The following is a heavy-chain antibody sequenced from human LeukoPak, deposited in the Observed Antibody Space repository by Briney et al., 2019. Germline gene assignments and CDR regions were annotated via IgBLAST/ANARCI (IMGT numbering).Heavy chain of an antibody. CDR2: FDPEDGET. CDR3: AAGAPYSSGWYNPGYYYGMDV. J-gene: IGHJ6*02. D-gene: IGHD6-19*01. V-gene: IGHV1-24*01. CDR1: GYTLTELS. Sequence: ASVKVSCKVSGYTLTELSMHWVRQAPGKGLEWMGGFDPEDGETIYAQKFQGRVTMTEDTSTDTAYMELSSLRSEDTAVYYCAAGAPYSSGWYNPGYYYGMDVRGQGTTVTVSS.